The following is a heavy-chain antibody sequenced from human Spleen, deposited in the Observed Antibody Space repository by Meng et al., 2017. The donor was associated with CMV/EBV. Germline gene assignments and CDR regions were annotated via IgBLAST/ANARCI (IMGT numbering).Heavy chain of an antibody. Sequence: ASVKVSCKASGYRFISYGISWVRQAPGQGLEWMGWINPNSGGTNYAQKFQGRVTMTRDTSISTAYMELSRLRSDDTAVYYCARSSHVVPRDYYYGMDVWGQGTTVTVSS. CDR1: GYRFISYG. J-gene: IGHJ6*02. D-gene: IGHD2-21*01. CDR3: ARSSHVVPRDYYYGMDV. CDR2: INPNSGGT. V-gene: IGHV1-2*02.